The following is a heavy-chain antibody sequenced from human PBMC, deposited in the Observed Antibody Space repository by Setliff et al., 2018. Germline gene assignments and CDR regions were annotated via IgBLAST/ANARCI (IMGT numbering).Heavy chain of an antibody. CDR2: MNPNSGNT. V-gene: IGHV1-8*01. CDR3: ARRFSSGNYNNLGY. J-gene: IGHJ4*02. CDR1: GYTFTSYD. Sequence: ASVKVSCKASGYTFTSYDINWVRQAPGQGLEWMGWMNPNSGNTGFAQNFQGRVTMTRNTSISTAYMELSALRSDDTAVYYCARRFSSGNYNNLGYWGQGALGTSPQ. D-gene: IGHD3-10*01.